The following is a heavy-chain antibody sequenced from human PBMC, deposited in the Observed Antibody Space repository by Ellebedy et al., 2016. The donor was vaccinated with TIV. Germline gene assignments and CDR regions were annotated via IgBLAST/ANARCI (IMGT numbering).Heavy chain of an antibody. CDR3: ARDRDGSSSSDFQH. CDR2: IGTYEGNT. V-gene: IGHV1-18*04. D-gene: IGHD6-6*01. Sequence: AASVKVSCKASGYTFTTYGITWVRQAPGQGPEWMGWIGTYEGNTKYAQKLQGRVTMTRDTSMSTAYMELRSLRSDDTAVYYCARDRDGSSSSDFQHWGPGTLVTVSS. J-gene: IGHJ1*01. CDR1: GYTFTTYG.